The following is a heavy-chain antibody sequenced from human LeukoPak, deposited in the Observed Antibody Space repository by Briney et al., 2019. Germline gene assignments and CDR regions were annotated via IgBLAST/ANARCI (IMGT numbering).Heavy chain of an antibody. J-gene: IGHJ4*02. CDR1: GFTFSSYA. CDR2: ISGSGGST. D-gene: IGHD3-10*01. CDR3: AKESRALWFGELLAFDC. V-gene: IGHV3-23*01. Sequence: GGSLRLSCAASGFTFSSYAMSWVRQAPGKGLEWVSAISGSGGSTYYADSVKGRFTISRDNSKNTLYLQMNSLRAEDTAVYYCAKESRALWFGELLAFDCWGQGTLVTVSS.